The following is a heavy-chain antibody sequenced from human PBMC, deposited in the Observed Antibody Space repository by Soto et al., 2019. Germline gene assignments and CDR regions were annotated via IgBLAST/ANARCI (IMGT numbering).Heavy chain of an antibody. D-gene: IGHD3-16*01. CDR3: VSVTFGGIVLAH. J-gene: IGHJ4*02. Sequence: SETLSLTCTGSSASFSKYYWTWIRQPPGKGLEWIGYIYFNGNTKYNPSLEGRLTISIDTPKKEFSLKLTSVTAADAAVYYCVSVTFGGIVLAHWGQGTLVTVSS. CDR1: SASFSKYY. V-gene: IGHV4-59*01. CDR2: IYFNGNT.